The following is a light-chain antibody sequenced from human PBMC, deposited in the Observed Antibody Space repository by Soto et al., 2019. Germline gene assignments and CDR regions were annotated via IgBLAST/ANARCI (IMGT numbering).Light chain of an antibody. CDR3: SSYTSSSTLYV. Sequence: QSALTQPASVSGSTGKSITISCTGTSSDVGGYNYVSWYQQHPGKAPKLMIYDVSNRPSGVSNRFSGSKSGNTASLTISGLQAEDEADYYCSSYTSSSTLYVFGTGTKLTV. CDR1: SSDVGGYNY. V-gene: IGLV2-14*01. J-gene: IGLJ1*01. CDR2: DVS.